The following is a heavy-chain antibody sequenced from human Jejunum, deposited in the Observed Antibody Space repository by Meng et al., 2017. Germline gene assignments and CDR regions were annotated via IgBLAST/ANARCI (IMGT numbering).Heavy chain of an antibody. CDR1: GGSVSGRSFH. J-gene: IGHJ4*02. CDR2: VFDSGST. Sequence: LQTSGPRLERPPETLSLTCANSGGSVSGRSFHWTWIRPPPGKGLEWIGYVFDSGSTKYNPSLSSRVTISADTSKNQFSLELSSVTAADTAVYYCATDVYGDGLAYLDYWGQGSLVTVSS. CDR3: ATDVYGDGLAYLDY. D-gene: IGHD4-17*01. V-gene: IGHV4-61*01.